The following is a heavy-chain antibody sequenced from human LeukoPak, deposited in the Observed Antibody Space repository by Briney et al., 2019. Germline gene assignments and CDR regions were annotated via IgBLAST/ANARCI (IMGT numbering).Heavy chain of an antibody. V-gene: IGHV1-2*02. CDR3: ARGRRYSSPIDY. Sequence: ASVNVSCKASGYTFTDYYMHWVRQAPGQGLERMAWINPNTGGTNYAQNFQGRVTLTRDTSINTAYMELSRLRSDDTAVYYCARGRRYSSPIDYWGQGTLVTVSS. CDR2: INPNTGGT. CDR1: GYTFTDYY. D-gene: IGHD6-13*01. J-gene: IGHJ4*02.